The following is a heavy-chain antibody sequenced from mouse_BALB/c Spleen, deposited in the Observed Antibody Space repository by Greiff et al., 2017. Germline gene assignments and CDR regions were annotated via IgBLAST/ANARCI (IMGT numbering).Heavy chain of an antibody. CDR3: ARADPALYAMDY. J-gene: IGHJ4*01. V-gene: IGHV5-9-4*01. CDR1: GFTFSSYA. Sequence: EVHLVESGGGLVKPGGSLKLSCAASGFTFSSYAMSWVRQSPEKRLEWVAEISSGGSYTYYPDTVTGRFTISRDNAKNTLYLEMSSLRSEDTAMYYCARADPALYAMDYWGQGTSVTVSS. CDR2: ISSGGSYT.